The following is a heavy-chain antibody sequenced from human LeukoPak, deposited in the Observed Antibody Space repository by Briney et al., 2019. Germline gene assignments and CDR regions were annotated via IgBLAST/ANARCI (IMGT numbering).Heavy chain of an antibody. J-gene: IGHJ5*02. CDR2: INLNSGGT. D-gene: IGHD2-2*01. V-gene: IGHV1-2*02. CDR1: GYTFTGYY. Sequence: GASVKVSCKASGYTFTGYYMHWVRQAPGQGLEWMGWINLNSGGTNYAQKFQGRVTMTRDTSISTAYMELGRLRSDDTVVYYCARDQLRGYCSSTSCYPGGWFDPWGQGTLVTVSS. CDR3: ARDQLRGYCSSTSCYPGGWFDP.